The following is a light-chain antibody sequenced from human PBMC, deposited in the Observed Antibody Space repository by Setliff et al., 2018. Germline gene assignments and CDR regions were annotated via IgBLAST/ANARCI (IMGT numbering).Light chain of an antibody. Sequence: QSVLAQPASVSGSPGQSITISCIGTSSDVGSYNLVSWYQQHPGKAPKLIIYEVSKRPSGVSNRFSGSKSGNTASLTISRLQTEDEADYYCTSYTISSTEVFGTGTKVTVL. CDR3: TSYTISSTEV. CDR1: SSDVGSYNL. CDR2: EVS. J-gene: IGLJ1*01. V-gene: IGLV2-14*02.